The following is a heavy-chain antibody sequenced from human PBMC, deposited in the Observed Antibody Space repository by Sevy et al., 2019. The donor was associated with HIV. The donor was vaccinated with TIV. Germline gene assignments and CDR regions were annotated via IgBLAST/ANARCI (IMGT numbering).Heavy chain of an antibody. D-gene: IGHD3-10*01. V-gene: IGHV1-69*13. CDR3: ARDSRGFGELGWFDP. CDR1: GGTFSSYA. Sequence: ASVKVSCKASGGTFSSYAISWVRQAPGQGLEWMGGIIPIFGTANYAQKFQGRVTITADESTIKAYMELGSLRAEDTAVYYCARDSRGFGELGWFDPWGQGTLVTVSS. CDR2: IIPIFGTA. J-gene: IGHJ5*02.